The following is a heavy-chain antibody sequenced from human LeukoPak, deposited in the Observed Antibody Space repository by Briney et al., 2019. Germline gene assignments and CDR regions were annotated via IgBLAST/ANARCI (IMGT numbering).Heavy chain of an antibody. CDR2: IDSSGGYM. V-gene: IGHV3-21*01. CDR3: ARVPPPDGSYFDY. CDR1: GCTFNTYS. D-gene: IGHD1-26*01. J-gene: IGHJ4*02. Sequence: GGSLRLSCEASGCTFNTYSMNWAREAPGKGLEWVSSIDSSGGYMFYADSVKGRFTISRDNAKNTLYLQMNSLRAEDTAVYYCARVPPPDGSYFDYWGQGTLVTVSS.